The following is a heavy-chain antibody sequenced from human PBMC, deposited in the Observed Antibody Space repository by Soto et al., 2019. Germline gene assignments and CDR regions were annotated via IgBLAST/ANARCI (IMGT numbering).Heavy chain of an antibody. CDR2: IYSGGST. CDR3: ATTVKRTFDS. D-gene: IGHD1-1*01. J-gene: IGHJ4*02. CDR1: GFTVSSNC. Sequence: QPGGSLRLSCAASGFTVSSNCMSWVRQAPGKGLEWVSVIYSGGSTYYADSVKGRFTISRDNSKNTLYLQMNSLRAEDTAVYYCATTVKRTFDSWGQGTLVTVSS. V-gene: IGHV3-53*01.